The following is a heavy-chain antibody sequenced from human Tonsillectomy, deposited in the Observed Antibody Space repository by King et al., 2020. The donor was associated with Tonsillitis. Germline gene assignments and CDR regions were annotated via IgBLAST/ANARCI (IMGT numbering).Heavy chain of an antibody. D-gene: IGHD3-10*01. CDR1: GGSISSRYYY. J-gene: IGHJ4*02. Sequence: QLQESGPGLVKPSETLSLTCTVSGGSISSRYYYWGWIRQPPGKGLEWIGSIYYSGSTYYNPSLKSRVTISVDTSKNQFSLKLSSVTAADTAVYYWARQPCGSGCYYRPIYYFDYWGQGTLVTVSS. CDR3: ARQPCGSGCYYRPIYYFDY. CDR2: IYYSGST. V-gene: IGHV4-39*07.